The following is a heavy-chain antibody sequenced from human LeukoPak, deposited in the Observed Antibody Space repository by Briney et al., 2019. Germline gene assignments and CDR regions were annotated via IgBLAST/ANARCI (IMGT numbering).Heavy chain of an antibody. CDR3: AKRYYGSATYYAFDY. D-gene: IGHD3-10*01. CDR2: ITGCGGST. V-gene: IGHV3-23*01. J-gene: IGHJ4*02. Sequence: GGSLRLSCAASGFTVSSNYMSWVRQAPGKGLEWVSVITGCGGSTYYANSVKGRFTISRDNSENTLYLQMNSLRAEDTAVYYCAKRYYGSATYYAFDYWGQGTLVTVSS. CDR1: GFTVSSNY.